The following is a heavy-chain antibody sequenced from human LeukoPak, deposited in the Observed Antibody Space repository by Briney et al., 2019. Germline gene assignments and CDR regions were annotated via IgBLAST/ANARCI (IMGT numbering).Heavy chain of an antibody. J-gene: IGHJ4*02. CDR2: IYSGGST. Sequence: GGSLRLSCAAPGFTVSSNYMSWVRQAPGKGLEWVSVIYSGGSTYYADSVKGRFTISRDNSKNTLYLQMNSLRAEDTAVYYCARLGSGYQLGYFDYWGQGTLVTVSS. CDR1: GFTVSSNY. D-gene: IGHD2-2*01. CDR3: ARLGSGYQLGYFDY. V-gene: IGHV3-66*01.